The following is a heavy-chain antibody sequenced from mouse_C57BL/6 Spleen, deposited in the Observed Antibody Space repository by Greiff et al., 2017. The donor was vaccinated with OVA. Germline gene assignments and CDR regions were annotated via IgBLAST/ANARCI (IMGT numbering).Heavy chain of an antibody. V-gene: IGHV5-9-1*02. D-gene: IGHD2-4*01. J-gene: IGHJ1*03. CDR1: GFTFSSYA. Sequence: EVQLVESGEGLVKPGGSLKLSCAASGFTFSSYAMSWVRQTPEKRLEWVAYISSGGDYIYYADTVKGRFTISRDNARNTLYLQMSSLKSEDTAMYYCTRDPIYYDYDEGYFDVWGTGTTVTVSS. CDR2: ISSGGDYI. CDR3: TRDPIYYDYDEGYFDV.